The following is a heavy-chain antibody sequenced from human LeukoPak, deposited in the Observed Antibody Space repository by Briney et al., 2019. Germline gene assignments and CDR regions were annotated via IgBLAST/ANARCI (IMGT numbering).Heavy chain of an antibody. CDR3: ARTLYYYDSSGYYNTGDDAFDI. V-gene: IGHV2-70*04. CDR2: INWDDDK. CDR1: GFSISTSGMR. J-gene: IGHJ3*02. D-gene: IGHD3-22*01. Sequence: ESGPTLVNPTQTLTLTCTFSGFSISTSGMRVSWIRQPPGKALEWLARINWDDDKFYSTSLKTRLTISKDTAQNQVVLTMANMDPVDTATYYCARTLYYYDSSGYYNTGDDAFDIWGQGTMVTVSS.